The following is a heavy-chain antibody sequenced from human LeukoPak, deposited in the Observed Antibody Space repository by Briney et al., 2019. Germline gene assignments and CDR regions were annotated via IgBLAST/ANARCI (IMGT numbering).Heavy chain of an antibody. CDR3: ARGGQGRIAVADGGFDY. CDR1: GDSISSGSYY. CDR2: IHYTGST. Sequence: SETLSLTCTVSGDSISSGSYYWGWIRQPPGKGLEWIGSIHYTGSTNYNPSLKGRVTISVDTSKNQFSLKVNSVTAADTAVYYCARGGQGRIAVADGGFDYWGQGTLVTVSP. J-gene: IGHJ4*02. V-gene: IGHV4-39*07. D-gene: IGHD6-19*01.